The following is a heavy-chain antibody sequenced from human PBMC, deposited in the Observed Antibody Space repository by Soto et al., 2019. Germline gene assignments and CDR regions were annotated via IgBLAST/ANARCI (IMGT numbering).Heavy chain of an antibody. CDR1: GFTFSSYA. D-gene: IGHD3-9*01. V-gene: IGHV3-30-3*01. CDR2: ISYDGSNK. J-gene: IGHJ4*02. Sequence: PGGSLRLSCAASGFTFSSYAMHWGRQAPGKGLEWVAVISYDGSNKYYADSVKGRFTISRDNSKNTLYLQMNSLRAEDTAVYYCADWFPPGYWGQGTLVTVSS. CDR3: ADWFPPGY.